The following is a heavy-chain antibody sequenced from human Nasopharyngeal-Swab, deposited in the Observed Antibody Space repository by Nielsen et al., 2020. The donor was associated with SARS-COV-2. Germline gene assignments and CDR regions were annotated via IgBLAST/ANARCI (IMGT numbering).Heavy chain of an antibody. CDR2: ISSSSSYI. J-gene: IGHJ6*02. CDR3: ASGDSIIIYYYGMDV. Sequence: GGSLRLSCAASGFTFSSYSMNWVRQAPGKGLEWVSSISSSSSYIYYADSVKGRFTISRDNAKNSLYLQMNSLGAEATAVYYCASGDSIIIYYYGMDVWGQGTTVTVSS. CDR1: GFTFSSYS. V-gene: IGHV3-21*01. D-gene: IGHD3-10*01.